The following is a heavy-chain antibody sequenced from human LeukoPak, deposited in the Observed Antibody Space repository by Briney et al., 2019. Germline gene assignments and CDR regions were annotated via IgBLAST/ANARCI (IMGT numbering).Heavy chain of an antibody. CDR2: IRYDGSNK. V-gene: IGHV3-30*02. Sequence: PGGSLRLSCAASGFTFSSYGMHWVRQAPGKGLEWVAFIRYDGSNKYFADSVKGRFTISRDSSKNTLYLQMNSLRVDDTAVYYCAKDRVVSNRNYAYCFDYWGQGTLVTVSS. CDR1: GFTFSSYG. D-gene: IGHD1-7*01. CDR3: AKDRVVSNRNYAYCFDY. J-gene: IGHJ4*02.